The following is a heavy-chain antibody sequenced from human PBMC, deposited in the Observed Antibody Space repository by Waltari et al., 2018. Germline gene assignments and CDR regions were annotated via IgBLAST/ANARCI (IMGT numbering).Heavy chain of an antibody. D-gene: IGHD2-8*01. CDR2: ISSSSGAI. CDR1: GLPFNSHA. Sequence: EVQLVESGGGLVQPGGSLRLSCAASGLPFNSHAMNWVRQAPGKGLGWVSYISSSSGAIYYADSVKGRFTISRDNAKNSLYLQMNSLRADDTAVYYCASDPSIGSNLYRYFDFWGQGTLVTVSS. V-gene: IGHV3-48*01. J-gene: IGHJ4*02. CDR3: ASDPSIGSNLYRYFDF.